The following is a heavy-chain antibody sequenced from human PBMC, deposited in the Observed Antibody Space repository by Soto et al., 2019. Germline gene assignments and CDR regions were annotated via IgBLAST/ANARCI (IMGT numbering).Heavy chain of an antibody. CDR3: AHRVFRTVLGLVTTTAISIDF. D-gene: IGHD3-3*01. CDR2: IYWDDDK. J-gene: IGHJ4*02. V-gene: IGHV2-5*02. Sequence: QITLNESGPTVVRPTETLTLTCRLSGFSLTTSGVGVGWIRQSPGKAPEWLALIYWDDDKRYSASLKSRLTISKGTSKNQGVMTVSDLDPTDTGTYYCAHRVFRTVLGLVTTTAISIDFWGQGTPVAVSS. CDR1: GFSLTTSGVG.